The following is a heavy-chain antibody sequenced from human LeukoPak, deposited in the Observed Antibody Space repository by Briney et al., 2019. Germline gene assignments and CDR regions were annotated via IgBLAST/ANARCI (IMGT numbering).Heavy chain of an antibody. CDR1: GGSISSGGYY. CDR2: INHSGST. Sequence: SETLSLTCTVSGGSISSGGYYWSWIRQHPGKGLEWIGEINHSGSTNYNPSLKSRVTISVDTSKNQFSLKLSSVTAADTAVYYCARSPTYYYFDYWGQGTLVTVSS. V-gene: IGHV4-31*03. J-gene: IGHJ4*02. CDR3: ARSPTYYYFDY. D-gene: IGHD3-10*01.